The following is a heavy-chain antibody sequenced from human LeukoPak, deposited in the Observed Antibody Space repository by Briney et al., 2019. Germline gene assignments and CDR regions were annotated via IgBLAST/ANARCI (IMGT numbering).Heavy chain of an antibody. J-gene: IGHJ4*02. CDR2: INHSGST. D-gene: IGHD1-26*01. CDR1: GGSFSGYY. CDR3: ARRRVVGATLRYFDY. Sequence: SETLSLTCAVYGGSFSGYYWSWIRQPPGKGLEWIGEINHSGSTNYNPPLKSRVTISVDTSKNQFSLKLSAVTAADTAVYYCARRRVVGATLRYFDYWGQGTLVTVSS. V-gene: IGHV4-34*01.